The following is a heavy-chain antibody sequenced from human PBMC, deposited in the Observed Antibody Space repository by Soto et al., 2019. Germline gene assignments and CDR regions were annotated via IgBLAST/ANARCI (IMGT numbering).Heavy chain of an antibody. CDR3: VLKVVAPRRYCDY. CDR1: GYTFTSYY. CDR2: INPSGGST. D-gene: IGHD2-15*01. V-gene: IGHV1-46*01. J-gene: IGHJ4*02. Sequence: QVQLVQSGAEVKKPGASVKVSCKASGYTFTSYYMHWVRQAPGQGLEWMGIINPSGGSTSYAQKFQGRVTMTRDTSTSTVYMELSSLRSEYTAVYYCVLKVVAPRRYCDYWGQGTLVTASS.